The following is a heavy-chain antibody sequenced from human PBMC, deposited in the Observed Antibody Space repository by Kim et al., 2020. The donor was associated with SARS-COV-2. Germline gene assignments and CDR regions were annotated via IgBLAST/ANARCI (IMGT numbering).Heavy chain of an antibody. CDR3: ARVPIVFTMRGYYFDY. Sequence: GESLKISCKGSGYSFTSYWIGWVRQMPGKGLEWMGIIYPGDSDTRYSPSFQGQVTISADKSISTAYLQWSSLKASDTAMYYCARVPIVFTMRGYYFDYWGQGTLVTVSS. D-gene: IGHD3-22*01. J-gene: IGHJ4*02. V-gene: IGHV5-51*01. CDR1: GYSFTSYW. CDR2: IYPGDSDT.